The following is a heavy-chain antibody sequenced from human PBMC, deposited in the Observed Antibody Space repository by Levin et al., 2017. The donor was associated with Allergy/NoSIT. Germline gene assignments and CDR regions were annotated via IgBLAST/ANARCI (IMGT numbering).Heavy chain of an antibody. CDR2: ISGSGDNT. J-gene: IGHJ2*01. V-gene: IGHV3-23*01. D-gene: IGHD1-26*01. Sequence: GESLKISCAVSGITFSSYRMSWVRQAPGKGLEWVSGISGSGDNTYYADSVKGRFTISRDNSKNSQYLQMNSLRAEDTAVYYCAKGGWESWYIDLWGRGTLVTVSS. CDR3: AKGGWESWYIDL. CDR1: GITFSSYR.